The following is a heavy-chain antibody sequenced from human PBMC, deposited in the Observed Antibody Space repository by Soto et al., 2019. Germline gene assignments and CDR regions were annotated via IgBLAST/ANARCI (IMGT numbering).Heavy chain of an antibody. D-gene: IGHD4-4*01. J-gene: IGHJ4*02. V-gene: IGHV1-18*01. CDR2: IRVNNGDT. CDR1: GYTFTNSG. Sequence: QVQLVQSGAEVKKPGASVKVSCKASGYTFTNSGFSWVRQAPGQGLEWVGWIRVNNGDTHYAQKLQGKVTMTTDTSTSTAFMELRSLRSDDTAVYYCAIYLGYSVFDVHYWGQGTLITVSS. CDR3: AIYLGYSVFDVHY.